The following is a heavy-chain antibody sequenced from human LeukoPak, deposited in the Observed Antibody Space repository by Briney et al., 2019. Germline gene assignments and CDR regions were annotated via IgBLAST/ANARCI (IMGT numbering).Heavy chain of an antibody. J-gene: IGHJ4*02. CDR1: GYTFTSYY. Sequence: GASVQVSCKASGYTFTSYYMHWVGQAAGQGRDWMAIINPSGGSTSYEQKFQGRVTMTRDTSTHTVYMELRSLRCEDTAVYYCARDITPYTAIDYWGQGTLVTLSS. D-gene: IGHD5-18*01. CDR2: INPSGGST. CDR3: ARDITPYTAIDY. V-gene: IGHV1-46*01.